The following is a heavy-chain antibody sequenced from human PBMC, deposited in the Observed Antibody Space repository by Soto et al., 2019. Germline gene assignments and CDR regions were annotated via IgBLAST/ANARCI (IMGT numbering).Heavy chain of an antibody. CDR1: GFTFSSYS. CDR2: ISSSSSYI. V-gene: IGHV3-21*01. Sequence: EVQLVASGGGLVKPGGSLRLSCAASGFTFSSYSMNWVRPAPGKGLEWVSSISSSSSYIYYADPVKGRFTISRDNAKNSLYLQMNSLRAEDTAVYYCARGSSSSSSWHDYWGQGTLVTVSS. CDR3: ARGSSSSSSWHDY. J-gene: IGHJ4*02. D-gene: IGHD6-13*01.